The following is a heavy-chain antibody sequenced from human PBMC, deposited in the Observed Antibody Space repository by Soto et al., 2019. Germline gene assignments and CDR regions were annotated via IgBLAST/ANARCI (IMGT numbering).Heavy chain of an antibody. CDR1: GFTFSSYG. CDR2: ISYDGSNT. Sequence: PGGSLRLSCVASGFTFSSYGMYWVRQAPGKGLEWVAIISYDGSNTYYADSVKGRFTISRDNSKNTLYLQMNSLRAEDTSVYYCAKEGGLSGSYYISSSYCFDYWGQGTLVTVSS. J-gene: IGHJ4*02. D-gene: IGHD1-26*01. V-gene: IGHV3-30*18. CDR3: AKEGGLSGSYYISSSYCFDY.